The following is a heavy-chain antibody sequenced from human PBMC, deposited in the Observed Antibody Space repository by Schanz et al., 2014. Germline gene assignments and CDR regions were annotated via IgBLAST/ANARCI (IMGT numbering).Heavy chain of an antibody. D-gene: IGHD3-10*01. Sequence: EVHLVESGGGLVQPGGSLRLSCAASGFNFITFAMSWVRQAPGKGPEWVSAIGGDASRTYYADSVKGRFTISRDNSKSPLYLKMNSLRADDTALYSWARAPPLVRGIAGWFGPWGQGSLVTVSS. CDR3: ARAPPLVRGIAGWFGP. CDR2: IGGDASRT. J-gene: IGHJ5*02. V-gene: IGHV3-23*04. CDR1: GFNFITFA.